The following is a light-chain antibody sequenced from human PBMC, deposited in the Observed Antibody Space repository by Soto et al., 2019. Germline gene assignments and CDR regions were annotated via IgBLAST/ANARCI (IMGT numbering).Light chain of an antibody. CDR3: AQRIWPWT. CDR1: QSVSSR. J-gene: IGKJ1*01. V-gene: IGKV3-11*01. Sequence: ENVLKQSPATLSLSPGERATLSCRASQSVSSRLSLYQHKPGQAPRLLIYDASNRATGIAVRFSGSGSETDFTLIISSPEPEEFAVHYFAQRIWPWTVGQGTKVDI. CDR2: DAS.